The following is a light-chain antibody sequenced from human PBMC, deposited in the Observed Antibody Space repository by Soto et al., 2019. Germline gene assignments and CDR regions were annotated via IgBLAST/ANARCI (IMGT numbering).Light chain of an antibody. CDR2: SNN. J-gene: IGLJ3*02. CDR1: SSNIGSNT. V-gene: IGLV1-44*01. CDR3: AAWDDSLSGWV. Sequence: QSVLTQPPSTSGTPGQRVTISCSGSSSNIGSNTVNWYRHLPGTAPKLLIYSNNQRPSGVPDRFSGSKSGTSASLAISGLRSEDEADYYCAAWDDSLSGWVFGGGTKLTVL.